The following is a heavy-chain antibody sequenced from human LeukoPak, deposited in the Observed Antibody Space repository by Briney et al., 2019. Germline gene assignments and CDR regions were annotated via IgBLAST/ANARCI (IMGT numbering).Heavy chain of an antibody. J-gene: IGHJ4*02. CDR3: ARAISGKYYFDY. Sequence: ASVKVSCKASGYTFTSYDINWVRQATGQGLEWMGWMNPNSGNTGYAQKFQGRVTITRNTSISTAYMELSSLRSEDTAVYYCARAISGKYYFDYWGQGTLVTVSS. V-gene: IGHV1-8*03. D-gene: IGHD2-21*01. CDR1: GYTFTSYD. CDR2: MNPNSGNT.